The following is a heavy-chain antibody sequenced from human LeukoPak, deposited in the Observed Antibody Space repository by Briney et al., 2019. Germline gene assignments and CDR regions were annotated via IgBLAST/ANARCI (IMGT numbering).Heavy chain of an antibody. D-gene: IGHD3-3*01. CDR1: GFTFSNAW. Sequence: GGSLRLSCAASGFTFSNAWMSWLRQAPGKGLEWVGRIKSKTDGGTTDYAAPVKGRFTISRDDSKNTLYLQMNSLKTEDTAVYYCTTVDCWSGYFPRPVYYYYYMDVWGKGTTVTVSS. CDR3: TTVDCWSGYFPRPVYYYYYMDV. CDR2: IKSKTDGGTT. V-gene: IGHV3-15*01. J-gene: IGHJ6*03.